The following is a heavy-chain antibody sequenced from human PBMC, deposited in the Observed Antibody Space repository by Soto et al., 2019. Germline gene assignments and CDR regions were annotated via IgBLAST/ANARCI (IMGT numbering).Heavy chain of an antibody. D-gene: IGHD5-12*01. CDR3: ARDLGRRWLQLRPTFDY. J-gene: IGHJ4*02. Sequence: QVQLVESGGGVVQPGRSLRLSCAASGFTFSSYGMHWVRQAPGKGLEWVAVIWYDGSNKYYADSVKGRFTISRDNSKNTLYLQMNSLRAEDTAVYYCARDLGRRWLQLRPTFDYWGQGTLVTVSS. CDR1: GFTFSSYG. V-gene: IGHV3-33*01. CDR2: IWYDGSNK.